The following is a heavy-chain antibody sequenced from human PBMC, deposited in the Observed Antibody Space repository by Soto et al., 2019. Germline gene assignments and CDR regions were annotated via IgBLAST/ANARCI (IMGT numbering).Heavy chain of an antibody. J-gene: IGHJ4*02. D-gene: IGHD3-16*01. V-gene: IGHV3-30*18. CDR2: ISYDGSNK. CDR1: GFTFSSYG. CDR3: AKDLYYDRRTLMSY. Sequence: QVQLVESGGGVVQPGRSLRLSCAASGFTFSSYGMHWVRQAPGKGLEWVAVISYDGSNKYYADSVKGRFTISRDNSKNTLYLQMNRLRSDDTAVYYCAKDLYYDRRTLMSYLGQGTLVTVSS.